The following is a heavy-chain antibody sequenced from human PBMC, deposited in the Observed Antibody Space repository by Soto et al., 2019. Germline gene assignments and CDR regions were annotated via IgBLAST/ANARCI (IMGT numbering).Heavy chain of an antibody. D-gene: IGHD2-2*01. CDR1: GGSISSGGYY. CDR2: IYYSGST. CDR3: ARSPVGVVVVPAAPPPLDY. Sequence: SETLSLTCTVSGGSISSGGYYWSWIRQHPGKGLEWIGYIYYSGSTYYNPSLKSRVTISVDTSKNQFSLKLSSVTAADTAVYYCARSPVGVVVVPAAPPPLDYWGQGTLVTVSS. J-gene: IGHJ4*02. V-gene: IGHV4-31*03.